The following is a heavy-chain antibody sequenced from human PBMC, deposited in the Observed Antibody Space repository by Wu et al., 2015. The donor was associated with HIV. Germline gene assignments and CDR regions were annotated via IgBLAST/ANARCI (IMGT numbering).Heavy chain of an antibody. J-gene: IGHJ1*01. V-gene: IGHV1-8*03. Sequence: QVQLVHSGAEVRKPGASVKVSCKASGYTFTSYDINWVRQATGQGLEWMGWINPNTGNTGYAQKFRGRVTITRNTAISTAYMELSSLTSEDTAVYYCARRGEGGPGAEYFKYWGQGTLVTVSS. D-gene: IGHD3-16*01. CDR3: ARRGEGGPGAEYFKY. CDR1: GYTFTSYD. CDR2: INPNTGNT.